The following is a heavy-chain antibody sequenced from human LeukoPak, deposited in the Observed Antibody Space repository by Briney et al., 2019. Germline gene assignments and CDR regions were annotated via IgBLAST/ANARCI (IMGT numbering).Heavy chain of an antibody. CDR2: IIPIFGTA. Sequence: SVKVSCKASGGTFSSYAISWVRQAPGQGLEWMGGIIPIFGTANYAQKFQGRVTITADESTSTAYMELSSLRSEDTAVYYCARGIDLAIAAALGIWGQGTMVTVSS. D-gene: IGHD6-13*01. V-gene: IGHV1-69*01. CDR1: GGTFSSYA. CDR3: ARGIDLAIAAALGI. J-gene: IGHJ3*02.